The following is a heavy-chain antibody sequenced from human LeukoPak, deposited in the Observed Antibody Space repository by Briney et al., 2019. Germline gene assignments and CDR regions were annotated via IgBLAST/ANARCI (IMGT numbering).Heavy chain of an antibody. CDR1: GFTFSSYS. CDR2: ISSSSSYI. J-gene: IGHJ5*02. V-gene: IGHV3-21*01. Sequence: GGSLRLSCAASGFTFSSYSMTWVRQAPGKGLEWVSSISSSSSYIYYADSVKGPFTISRDNAKNSLYLQMNSLRAEDTAAYYCARDPSGRFTHNLFDPWGQGTLVTVSS. D-gene: IGHD1-26*01. CDR3: ARDPSGRFTHNLFDP.